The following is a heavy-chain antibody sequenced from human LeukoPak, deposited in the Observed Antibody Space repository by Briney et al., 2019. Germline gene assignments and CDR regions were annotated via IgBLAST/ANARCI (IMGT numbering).Heavy chain of an antibody. V-gene: IGHV3-23*01. CDR2: ISGSGGST. Sequence: PGGSLRLSCAASGFTFSSYAMSWVRQAPGKGLEWVSAISGSGGSTYYADSVKGRFTISRDNSKNTLYLQMNSLRAEDTAVYYCARSGSGSYYNVLDYWGQGTLVTVSS. J-gene: IGHJ4*02. CDR1: GFTFSSYA. CDR3: ARSGSGSYYNVLDY. D-gene: IGHD3-10*01.